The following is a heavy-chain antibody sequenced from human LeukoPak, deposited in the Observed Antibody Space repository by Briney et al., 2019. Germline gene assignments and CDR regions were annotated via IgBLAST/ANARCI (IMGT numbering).Heavy chain of an antibody. D-gene: IGHD3-16*02. J-gene: IGHJ5*02. Sequence: GGSLRLSCAASGFPFSSHWLSWVRQAPGKGLEWVGRIKSKTDGGTTDYAAPVKGRFTISRDDSKNTLYLQMNSLKTEDTAVYYCTTVPGGAIRLGELSLPPPWGQGTLVTVSS. CDR1: GFPFSSHW. V-gene: IGHV3-15*01. CDR3: TTVPGGAIRLGELSLPPP. CDR2: IKSKTDGGTT.